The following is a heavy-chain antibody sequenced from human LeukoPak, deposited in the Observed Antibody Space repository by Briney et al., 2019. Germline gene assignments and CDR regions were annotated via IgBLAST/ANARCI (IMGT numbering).Heavy chain of an antibody. J-gene: IGHJ4*02. CDR2: IKQDGSEK. V-gene: IGHV3-7*01. D-gene: IGHD2-21*02. Sequence: RGSLRLSCAASGFTFSSYWMSWVRQAPGKGLEWVANIKQDGSEKYYVDSVKGRFTISRDNAKNSLYLQMNSLRAEDTAVYYCARDLRQGYCGGDCYFDYWGQGTLVTVSS. CDR3: ARDLRQGYCGGDCYFDY. CDR1: GFTFSSYW.